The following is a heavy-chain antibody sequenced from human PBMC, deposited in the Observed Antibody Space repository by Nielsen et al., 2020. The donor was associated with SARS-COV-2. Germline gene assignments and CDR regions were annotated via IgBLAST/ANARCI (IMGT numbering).Heavy chain of an antibody. CDR1: GFTFDDYA. Sequence: GGSLRLSCAASGFTFDDYAMHWVRQAPGKGLEWVSGISWNSGSIGYADSVKGRFTISRDNSKNTLYLQMNSLTGDDTAVYYCAREGSGGYSGYDYQYYLDYWGQGVLVTVSS. D-gene: IGHD5-12*01. J-gene: IGHJ4*02. CDR2: ISWNSGSI. V-gene: IGHV3-9*01. CDR3: AREGSGGYSGYDYQYYLDY.